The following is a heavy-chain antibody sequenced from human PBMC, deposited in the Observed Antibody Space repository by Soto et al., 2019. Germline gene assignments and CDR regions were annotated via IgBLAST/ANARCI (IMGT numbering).Heavy chain of an antibody. V-gene: IGHV3-23*04. CDR3: AKALGSLDPFDI. CDR1: RFTFSNSA. CDR2: IKSSDGGA. Sequence: EVQLVESGGDLVQPGGSLRLSCTTSRFTFSNSAMSWVRQAPGKGLEWVSTIKSSDGGAYYGDSVKGRFTISRDNPKNTLYLLMNSLRAEDTAVYYCAKALGSLDPFDIWGQGTMVTVSS. J-gene: IGHJ3*02. D-gene: IGHD3-16*01.